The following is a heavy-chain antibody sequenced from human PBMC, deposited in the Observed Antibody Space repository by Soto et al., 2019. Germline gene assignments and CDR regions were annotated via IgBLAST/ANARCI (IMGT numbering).Heavy chain of an antibody. D-gene: IGHD3-16*01. CDR3: ARRYVSAIDY. J-gene: IGHJ4*02. CDR2: IYYSGST. CDR1: GGTISSWY. Sequence: QVQLQESGPGLVNPSETLSLTFTVSGGTISSWYWSWIRQHPGKGLEWIGYIYYSGSTNCNPSLKSRVPISLDTSKNRFSLKLSSVTAADTAVYYFARRYVSAIDYWGQGTLVTVSS. V-gene: IGHV4-59*08.